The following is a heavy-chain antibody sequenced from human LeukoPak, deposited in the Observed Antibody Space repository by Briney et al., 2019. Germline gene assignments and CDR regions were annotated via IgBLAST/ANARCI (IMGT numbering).Heavy chain of an antibody. V-gene: IGHV4-31*03. CDR1: GGSISSGGYY. CDR3: ARDLYSVAARPSNWFDP. D-gene: IGHD6-6*01. CDR2: IYYSGST. Sequence: PSQTLSLTCTVSGGSISSGGYYWSWIRQHPGKGLEWIGYIYYSGSTYYNPSLKSRVTISVDTSKNQFSLKLSSVTAADTAVYYCARDLYSVAARPSNWFDPWGQGTLVTVSS. J-gene: IGHJ5*02.